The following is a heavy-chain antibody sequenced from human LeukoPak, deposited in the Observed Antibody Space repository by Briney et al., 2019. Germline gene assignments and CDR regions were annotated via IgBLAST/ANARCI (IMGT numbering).Heavy chain of an antibody. J-gene: IGHJ4*02. D-gene: IGHD6-6*01. Sequence: GGSLRLSCAASGFTVSSTYLTWVRQAPGKGLEWLSVIYSGGYTYYADSVKGRFFISRDISENMVYLQMNSLSVEDTAVYFCARGRPAHYFDSWGPGTLVTVSS. CDR2: IYSGGYT. CDR1: GFTVSSTY. CDR3: ARGRPAHYFDS. V-gene: IGHV3-66*01.